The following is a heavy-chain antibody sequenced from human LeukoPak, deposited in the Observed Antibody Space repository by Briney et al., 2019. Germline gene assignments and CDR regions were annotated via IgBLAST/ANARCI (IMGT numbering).Heavy chain of an antibody. CDR1: GFTFDDYA. D-gene: IGHD3-10*01. V-gene: IGHV3-9*01. Sequence: GGSLRLSCAASGFTFDDYAMHWVRQAPGKGLEWVSGISWNSGSIGYADSVKGRFTISRDNAKNSLYLQMNSLRAEDTALYYCAKDTGAGGYYGSGSYYLNYFDYWGQGTLVTVSS. J-gene: IGHJ4*02. CDR2: ISWNSGSI. CDR3: AKDTGAGGYYGSGSYYLNYFDY.